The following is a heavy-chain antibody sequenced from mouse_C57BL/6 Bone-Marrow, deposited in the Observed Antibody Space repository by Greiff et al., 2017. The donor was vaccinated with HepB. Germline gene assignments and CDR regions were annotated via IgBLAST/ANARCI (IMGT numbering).Heavy chain of an antibody. CDR1: GYTFTSYW. Sequence: QVQLQQPGAELVKPGASVKVSCKASGYTFTSYWMHWVKQRPGQGLEWIGRIHPSDSDTNYNQKFKGKATLTVDKSSSTAYMQLSSLTSEDSAVYYCAIGARQGWFAYWGQGTLVTVSA. J-gene: IGHJ3*01. CDR2: IHPSDSDT. CDR3: AIGARQGWFAY. D-gene: IGHD2-12*01. V-gene: IGHV1-74*01.